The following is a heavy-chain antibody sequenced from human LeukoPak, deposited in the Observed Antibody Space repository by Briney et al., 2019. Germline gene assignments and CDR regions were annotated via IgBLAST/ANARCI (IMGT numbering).Heavy chain of an antibody. CDR3: ARRTVYGDYTFDY. CDR1: GYSFTSYW. Sequence: GESLKISCKGSGYSFTSYWISWVRQMPGKGLEWMGRIDPSDSYTNYSPSSQGHVTISADKSISTAYLQWSSLKASDTAMYYCARRTVYGDYTFDYWGQGTLVTVSS. CDR2: IDPSDSYT. V-gene: IGHV5-10-1*01. J-gene: IGHJ4*02. D-gene: IGHD4-17*01.